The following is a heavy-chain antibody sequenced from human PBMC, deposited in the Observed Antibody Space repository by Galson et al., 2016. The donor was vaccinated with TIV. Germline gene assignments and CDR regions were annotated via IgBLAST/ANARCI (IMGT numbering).Heavy chain of an antibody. Sequence: SLRLSCGASGFTFSSYDMHWVRQAPGKGLEWVAIISFDRSDKYYGDSVKGRFTISRDNSKNTLYLQMNSLTAEDTAVYYCARQWQSYFFDYWGQGILVTVSS. V-gene: IGHV3-33*05. J-gene: IGHJ4*02. CDR1: GFTFSSYD. CDR3: ARQWQSYFFDY. CDR2: ISFDRSDK. D-gene: IGHD6-19*01.